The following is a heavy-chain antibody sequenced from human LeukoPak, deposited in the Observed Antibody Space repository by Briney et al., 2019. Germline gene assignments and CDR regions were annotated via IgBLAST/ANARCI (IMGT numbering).Heavy chain of an antibody. CDR1: GFMFSSYA. CDR2: ISSDGSGK. D-gene: IGHD3-10*01. J-gene: IGHJ4*02. Sequence: PGGSLRLSCAGSGFMFSSYAMHWVRQAPGKGLEWVAVISSDGSGKYYADSVKGRFTISRDNSKNTLYLQMNSLRTEDTSVYYCAKDWGYASGTYYDYWGQGTLVTVSS. V-gene: IGHV3-30*18. CDR3: AKDWGYASGTYYDY.